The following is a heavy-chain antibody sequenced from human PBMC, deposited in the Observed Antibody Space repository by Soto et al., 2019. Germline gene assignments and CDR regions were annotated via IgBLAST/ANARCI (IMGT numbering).Heavy chain of an antibody. V-gene: IGHV5-51*01. CDR2: IYPGDSDT. CDR3: ARHTNYYDSSGYPYSDYYYGMDV. Sequence: PGESLKISCKGSGYSFTSYWIGWVRQMPGKGLEWMGIIYPGDSDTRYSPSFQGQVTISADKSISTAYLQWSSLKASDTAMYYCARHTNYYDSSGYPYSDYYYGMDVWGQGTTVTVSS. CDR1: GYSFTSYW. D-gene: IGHD3-22*01. J-gene: IGHJ6*02.